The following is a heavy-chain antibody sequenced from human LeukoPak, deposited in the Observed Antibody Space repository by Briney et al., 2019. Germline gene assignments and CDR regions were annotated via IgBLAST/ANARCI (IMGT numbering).Heavy chain of an antibody. V-gene: IGHV4-39*02. CDR3: ARDLSISLSDPGELDY. J-gene: IGHJ4*02. Sequence: PSETLSLTCTVSGGSVSSTTYYWSWIRQPPGKGLEWIASINYSGSTYYNPSLKSRVTISVDTSENQFSLKLSSVTAADTAVYYCARDLSISLSDPGELDYWGQGTVVTVSS. D-gene: IGHD3-9*01. CDR1: GGSVSSTTYY. CDR2: INYSGST.